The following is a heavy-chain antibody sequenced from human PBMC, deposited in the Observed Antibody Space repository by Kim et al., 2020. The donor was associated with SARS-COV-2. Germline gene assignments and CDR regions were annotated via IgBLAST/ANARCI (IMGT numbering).Heavy chain of an antibody. V-gene: IGHV7-4-1*02. CDR2: FNTDTGNP. D-gene: IGHD5-18*01. CDR1: GYSFTKYS. CDR3: VSGAHFAGIVTPDY. Sequence: ASVKVSCKASGYSFTKYSMNWVRQAPGQGLEWMGYFNTDTGNPTSAQGFTGRFVFSFDASVSTAYLQITSLRPEDTAVYFCVSGAHFAGIVTPDYWGQGTLVTVSS. J-gene: IGHJ4*02.